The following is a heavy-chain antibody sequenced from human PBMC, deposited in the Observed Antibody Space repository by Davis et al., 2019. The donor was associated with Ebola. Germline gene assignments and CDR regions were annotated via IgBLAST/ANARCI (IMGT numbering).Heavy chain of an antibody. V-gene: IGHV3-11*01. CDR2: ISSSGRTI. CDR3: ARDLKFDRYYYYGMDV. CDR1: GFTVSSNY. J-gene: IGHJ6*02. Sequence: GESLKISCAASGFTVSSNYMSWVRQAPGKGLEWVSYISSSGRTIYYADSVKGRFTISRDNAKNSLYLQMNSLRAEDTAEYYCARDLKFDRYYYYGMDVWGQGTTVTVSS. D-gene: IGHD3-9*01.